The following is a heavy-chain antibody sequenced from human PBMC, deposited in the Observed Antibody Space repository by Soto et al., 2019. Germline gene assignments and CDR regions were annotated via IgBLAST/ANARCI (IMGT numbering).Heavy chain of an antibody. Sequence: SETLSLTCTVSGGSISSFFWSWIRQPPGKGLEWLGYIYYSGGTNYNPSLKSRVTISIDTSKNQFSLKLSSVTAADTAVYYCARGGGPNWFDPWGQGTLVTVSS. CDR2: IYYSGGT. V-gene: IGHV4-59*12. D-gene: IGHD6-25*01. J-gene: IGHJ5*02. CDR1: GGSISSFF. CDR3: ARGGGPNWFDP.